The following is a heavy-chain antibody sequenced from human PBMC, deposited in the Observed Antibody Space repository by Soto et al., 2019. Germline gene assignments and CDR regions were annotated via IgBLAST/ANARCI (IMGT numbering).Heavy chain of an antibody. V-gene: IGHV3-30*18. CDR2: ISYDGSDK. Sequence: QVQLVESGGGVVQPGRSLRLSCAASGFTFSSYGMHWVRQAPGKGLEWVAVISYDGSDKYYADSVKGRFTISRDNSKNTLYLQMNSLRAEDTAVYYCAKDLGFGGDYDFVGMDVWGQGTPVTVSS. CDR1: GFTFSSYG. CDR3: AKDLGFGGDYDFVGMDV. J-gene: IGHJ6*02. D-gene: IGHD2-21*02.